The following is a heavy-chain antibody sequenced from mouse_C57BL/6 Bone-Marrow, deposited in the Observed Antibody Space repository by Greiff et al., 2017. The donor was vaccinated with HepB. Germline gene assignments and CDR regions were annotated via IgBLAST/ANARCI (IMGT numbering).Heavy chain of an antibody. D-gene: IGHD1-1*01. V-gene: IGHV1-20*01. CDR3: ARSPFLLLNWYFDV. Sequence: EVQLQQSGPELVKPGDSVKISCKASGYSFTGYFMNWVMQSHGKSLEWIGRINPYNGDTFYNQKFKGKATLTVDKSSSTAHMELRSLTSEDSAVYYCARSPFLLLNWYFDVWGTGTTVTVSS. J-gene: IGHJ1*03. CDR1: GYSFTGYF. CDR2: INPYNGDT.